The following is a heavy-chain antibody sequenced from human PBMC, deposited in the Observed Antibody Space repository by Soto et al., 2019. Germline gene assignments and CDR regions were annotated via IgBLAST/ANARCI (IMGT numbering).Heavy chain of an antibody. CDR1: GFTFSDHY. Sequence: GGSLRLSCAASGFTFSDHYMDWVRQAPGKGLEWVGRTRNKANSYITEYAASVKGRFTISRDDSKNSLYLQMNSLKTEDTAVYYCARDTARGMVRIYYGMDVWGQGTTVT. V-gene: IGHV3-72*01. CDR3: ARDTARGMVRIYYGMDV. D-gene: IGHD3-10*01. J-gene: IGHJ6*02. CDR2: TRNKANSYIT.